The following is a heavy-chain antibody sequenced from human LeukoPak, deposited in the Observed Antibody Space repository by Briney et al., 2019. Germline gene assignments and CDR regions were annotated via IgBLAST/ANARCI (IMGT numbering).Heavy chain of an antibody. J-gene: IGHJ5*02. CDR3: AKPLYYDFWSGSNWFDP. CDR2: ISGSGGST. D-gene: IGHD3-3*01. CDR1: GFTFSSYA. V-gene: IGHV3-23*01. Sequence: PGGSLRLSCAASGFTFSSYAMSWVRQAPGKGLEWVSAISGSGGSTYYADSVKGRFTISRDNSKNTPYLQMNSLRAEDTAVYYCAKPLYYDFWSGSNWFDPWGQGTLVTVSS.